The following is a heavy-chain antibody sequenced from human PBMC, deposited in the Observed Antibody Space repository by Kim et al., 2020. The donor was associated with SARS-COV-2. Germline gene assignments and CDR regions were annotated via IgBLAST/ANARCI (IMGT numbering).Heavy chain of an antibody. CDR1: GFTFSSYD. J-gene: IGHJ3*02. D-gene: IGHD2-15*01. CDR3: ARAGEYCSGGSCYSSGAFDI. V-gene: IGHV3-13*04. Sequence: GGSLRLSCAASGFTFSSYDMHWVRQATGKGLEWVSAIGTAGDTYYPGSVKGRFTISRENAKNSLYLQMNSLRAGDTAVYYCARAGEYCSGGSCYSSGAFDICGQGTMVTVSS. CDR2: IGTAGDT.